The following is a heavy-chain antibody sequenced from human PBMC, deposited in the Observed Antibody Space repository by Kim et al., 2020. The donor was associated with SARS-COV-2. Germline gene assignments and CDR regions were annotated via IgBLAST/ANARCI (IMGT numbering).Heavy chain of an antibody. CDR1: GGSISSGGYY. V-gene: IGHV4-31*03. J-gene: IGHJ3*02. D-gene: IGHD3-3*01. Sequence: SETLSLTCTVSGGSISSGGYYWSWIRQHPGKGLGWIGYIYYSGSTYYNPSLKSRVTISVDTSKNQFSLKLRPVTAADTAVYYCAKGDTIFGVVINAFDMWGQGTMVTVSS. CDR3: AKGDTIFGVVINAFDM. CDR2: IYYSGST.